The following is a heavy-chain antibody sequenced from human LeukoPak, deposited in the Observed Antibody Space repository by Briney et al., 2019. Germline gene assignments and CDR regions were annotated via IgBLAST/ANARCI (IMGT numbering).Heavy chain of an antibody. CDR1: GYSFTTYW. CDR2: IYPGDSDA. Sequence: GESLKISCQGSGYSFTTYWIGWVRQLPGKGLEWMGVIYPGDSDARYGPSFQGQVTISVDKSITTAYLQWSSLKASDTAMYYCARYSSGSDTYYFDYWGQGTLVTVSS. CDR3: ARYSSGSDTYYFDY. J-gene: IGHJ4*02. D-gene: IGHD5-12*01. V-gene: IGHV5-51*01.